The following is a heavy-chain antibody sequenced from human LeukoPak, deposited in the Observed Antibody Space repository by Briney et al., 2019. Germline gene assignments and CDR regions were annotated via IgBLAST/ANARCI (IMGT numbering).Heavy chain of an antibody. J-gene: IGHJ4*02. CDR3: ARGGEAAAGPIFGY. Sequence: GGSLRLSCAASGFTFDDYGMSWVRRAPGKGLEWVSAISGSGGSTYYADSVKGRFTISRDNSKNTLYLQMNSLRAEDTAVYYCARGGEAAAGPIFGYWGQGTLVTVSS. V-gene: IGHV3-23*01. CDR1: GFTFDDYG. D-gene: IGHD6-13*01. CDR2: ISGSGGST.